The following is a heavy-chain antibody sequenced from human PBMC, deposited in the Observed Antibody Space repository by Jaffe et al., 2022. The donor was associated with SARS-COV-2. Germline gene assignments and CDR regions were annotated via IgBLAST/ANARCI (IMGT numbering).Heavy chain of an antibody. CDR2: LKISSSGEAA. Sequence: EVQMVESGGGLVKPGESLRLSCVASGFTFTHAWMSWVRQAPGKGLEWVGLLKISSSGEAADHAAPVKGRFTISRDNSKNTVYLQMNSLKTEDTAVYYCTADVPELGRGEFDFWGQGTLVTVSS. D-gene: IGHD7-27*01. CDR1: GFTFTHAW. J-gene: IGHJ4*02. V-gene: IGHV3-15*01. CDR3: TADVPELGRGEFDF.